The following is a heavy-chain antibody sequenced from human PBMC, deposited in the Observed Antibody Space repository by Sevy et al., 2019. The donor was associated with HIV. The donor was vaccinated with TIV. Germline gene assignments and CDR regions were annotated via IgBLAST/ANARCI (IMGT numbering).Heavy chain of an antibody. CDR1: GYTFTSYG. Sequence: ASVKVSCKASGYTFTSYGISWVRQAPGQGLEWMGWISAYNGNTNYAQKLQGRVTMTTDTSTSTAYMELRSLRSDETAVYYCARDSFSWSYFSRHLSTLLHAFDIWGQGTMVTVSS. D-gene: IGHD1-26*01. CDR2: ISAYNGNT. V-gene: IGHV1-18*04. J-gene: IGHJ3*02. CDR3: ARDSFSWSYFSRHLSTLLHAFDI.